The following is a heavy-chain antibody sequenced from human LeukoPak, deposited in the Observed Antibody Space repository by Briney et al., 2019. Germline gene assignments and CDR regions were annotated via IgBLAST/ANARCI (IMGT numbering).Heavy chain of an antibody. V-gene: IGHV4-39*07. Sequence: PSETLSLTCTVSGGSISSSSYYWGWIRQPPGKGLEWIGSIYYSGSTYYNPSLKSRVTISVDTSKNQFSLKLSSVTAEDTAVYYCARVWPIVGALYFDYWGQGTLVTVSS. CDR2: IYYSGST. CDR1: GGSISSSSYY. CDR3: ARVWPIVGALYFDY. J-gene: IGHJ4*02. D-gene: IGHD1-26*01.